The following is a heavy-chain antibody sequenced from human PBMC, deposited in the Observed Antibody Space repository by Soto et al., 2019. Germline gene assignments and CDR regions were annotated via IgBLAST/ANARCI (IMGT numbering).Heavy chain of an antibody. V-gene: IGHV1-69*06. CDR2: ILPVFGTT. J-gene: IGHJ4*02. CDR1: GGTLAYFP. CDR3: AREGQEMASMRFDI. Sequence: QVKLVQSGAQLKNLGSSVKVSCQASGGTLAYFPISWVRQAPGQGLEWMGGILPVFGTTNYAQKFQGRVTITADTSTSTAYMELSSLTSDDTAIYFCAREGQEMASMRFDIWGQGTLVTVSS. D-gene: IGHD5-12*01.